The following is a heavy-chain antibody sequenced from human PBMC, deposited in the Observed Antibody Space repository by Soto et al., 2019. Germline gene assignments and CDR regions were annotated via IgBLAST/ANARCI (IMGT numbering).Heavy chain of an antibody. Sequence: QVQLVQCGAEVKKPGASVKVSCRASGYTFTSCGITWVRQAHGQGFEWMGWISAYNGNTNYAQKLQGRVTMTTDTSTSTAYMELRSLRSDDTAVYYCARLLRTELRSQYYFDYWGQGTLVTVSS. CDR3: ARLLRTELRSQYYFDY. CDR2: ISAYNGNT. D-gene: IGHD1-7*01. J-gene: IGHJ4*02. CDR1: GYTFTSCG. V-gene: IGHV1-18*01.